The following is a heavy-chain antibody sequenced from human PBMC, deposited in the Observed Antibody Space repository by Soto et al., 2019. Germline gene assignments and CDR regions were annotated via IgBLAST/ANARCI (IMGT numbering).Heavy chain of an antibody. J-gene: IGHJ3*02. CDR3: VRRILTTPPADAFDI. CDR1: EFTFRNYA. D-gene: IGHD2-15*01. Sequence: GGSLRLSCAASEFTFRNYAMHWVRQAPGKGLEWVAVISYDGINKYYADSVKGRFTISRDNSQNTLHLQMDGLTTEDTVLYYCVRRILTTPPADAFDIWGQGTMVTVSS. CDR2: ISYDGINK. V-gene: IGHV3-30-3*01.